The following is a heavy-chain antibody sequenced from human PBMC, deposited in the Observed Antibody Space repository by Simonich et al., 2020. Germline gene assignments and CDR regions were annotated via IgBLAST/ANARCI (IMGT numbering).Heavy chain of an antibody. J-gene: IGHJ4*02. Sequence: EVQLVESGGGLVQPGGSLRLSCAASGFTFSSYEMTWVRQAPGKWLRWVSYISSSGSTIYYADSVKGRFTISRDNAKNSLYLQMNSLRAEDTAVYYCARHYYGDYYFDYWGQGTLVTVSS. CDR3: ARHYYGDYYFDY. CDR1: GFTFSSYE. CDR2: ISSSGSTI. V-gene: IGHV3-48*03. D-gene: IGHD4-17*01.